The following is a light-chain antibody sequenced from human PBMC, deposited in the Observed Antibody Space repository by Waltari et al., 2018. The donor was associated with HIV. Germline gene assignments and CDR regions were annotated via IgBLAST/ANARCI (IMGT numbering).Light chain of an antibody. CDR3: QQFYSLGPT. J-gene: IGKJ4*01. CDR1: RTPVHSLDSRNC. CDR2: GSS. Sequence: DILMTQSPNSLAVSLGERATINCRSSRTPVHSLDSRNCLAWYQKKPGQSPNLLIYGSSTRASGVPDRFSGSGSGTNFILTISTLQTDDGTHYYCQQFYSLGPTFGGGTKVEIK. V-gene: IGKV4-1*01.